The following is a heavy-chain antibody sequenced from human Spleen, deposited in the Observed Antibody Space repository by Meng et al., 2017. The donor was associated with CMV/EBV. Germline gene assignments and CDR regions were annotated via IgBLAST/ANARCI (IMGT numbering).Heavy chain of an antibody. Sequence: ASVKVYCKASGYTFTSYDINWVRQATGQGLEWMGWMNPNSGNTGYAQKFQGRVTMTRNTSISTAYMELSSLRSEDTAVYYCARGTSYCSSTSCYSWFDPWGQGTLVTVSS. J-gene: IGHJ5*02. CDR3: ARGTSYCSSTSCYSWFDP. CDR2: MNPNSGNT. V-gene: IGHV1-8*01. D-gene: IGHD2-2*01. CDR1: GYTFTSYD.